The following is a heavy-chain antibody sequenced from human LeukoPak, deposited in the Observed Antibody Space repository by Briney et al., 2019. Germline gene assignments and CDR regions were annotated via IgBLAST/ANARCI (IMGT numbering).Heavy chain of an antibody. D-gene: IGHD3-9*01. J-gene: IGHJ4*02. CDR3: ARGFDGNFDY. V-gene: IGHV3-20*04. CDR1: GFTFDDYG. CDR2: INWNGGNT. Sequence: GGSLRLSCAASGFTFDDYGMSWVRQAPGKGLEWVSGINWNGGNTDYANSVKGRFTISRDNAKNSLYLQMNSLRAEDTALYYCARGFDGNFDYWGQGTLVTVSP.